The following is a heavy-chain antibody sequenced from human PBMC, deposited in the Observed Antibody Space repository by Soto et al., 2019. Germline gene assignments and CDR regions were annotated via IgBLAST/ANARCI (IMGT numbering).Heavy chain of an antibody. Sequence: QVQLQQWGAGLLKPSETLSLTCAVYGGSFSGYYWSWIRQPPGKGLEWIGEINHSGSTNYNPSLKRRVTISVDTAKNQFSLKLSSVTAADTAVYYCARFRSGHYYYGMDVWGQGTTVTVSS. V-gene: IGHV4-34*01. CDR3: ARFRSGHYYYGMDV. D-gene: IGHD1-1*01. CDR1: GGSFSGYY. J-gene: IGHJ6*02. CDR2: INHSGST.